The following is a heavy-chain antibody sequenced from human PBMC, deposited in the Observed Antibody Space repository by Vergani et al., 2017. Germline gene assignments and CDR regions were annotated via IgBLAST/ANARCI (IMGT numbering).Heavy chain of an antibody. CDR2: IYHSGST. CDR1: GYSISSGYY. V-gene: IGHV4-38-2*02. J-gene: IGHJ5*02. D-gene: IGHD1-1*01. CDR3: ARVQRRYDP. Sequence: QVQLQESGPGLVKPSETLSLTCTVSGYSISSGYYWGWIRQPPGKGLEWIGSIYHSGSTYYNPSLKSRVTISVDTSKNQFSLNLSSVTAADTAVYYCARVQRRYDPWGQGTLVTVSS.